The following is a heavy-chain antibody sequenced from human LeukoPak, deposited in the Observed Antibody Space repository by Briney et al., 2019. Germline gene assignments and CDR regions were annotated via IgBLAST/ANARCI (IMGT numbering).Heavy chain of an antibody. CDR3: ARVMTGRAVAGTFNWFDP. CDR2: ISSSGSTI. V-gene: IGHV3-48*03. D-gene: IGHD6-19*01. J-gene: IGHJ5*02. CDR1: GFTFSSYE. Sequence: GGSLRLSCAASGFTFSSYEMNWVRQAPGKGLEWVSYISSSGSTIYYADSLKGRFTISRDNAKTSLYLQMTSLRAEDTAVYYCARVMTGRAVAGTFNWFDPWGQGTLVTVSS.